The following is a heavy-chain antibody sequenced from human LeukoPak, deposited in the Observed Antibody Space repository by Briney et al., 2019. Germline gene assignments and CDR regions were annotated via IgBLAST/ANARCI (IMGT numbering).Heavy chain of an antibody. CDR3: ARTYSSSWSYCDS. J-gene: IGHJ4*02. CDR2: INPSSGST. D-gene: IGHD6-13*01. Sequence: GASVKVSCKASGSTFTRYYIHWVRQAPGQGLDWMGMINPSSGSTRFAQMFQDRVTMTRDTSTSAVYMELSSLTSEDTAMNYCARTYSSSWSYCDSWGQGTLVTVSS. V-gene: IGHV1-46*01. CDR1: GSTFTRYY.